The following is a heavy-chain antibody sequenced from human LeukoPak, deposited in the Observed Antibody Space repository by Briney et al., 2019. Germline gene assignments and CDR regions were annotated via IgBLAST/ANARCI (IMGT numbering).Heavy chain of an antibody. CDR1: GYTFTSYG. V-gene: IGHV1-18*01. D-gene: IGHD2-15*01. J-gene: IGHJ6*02. CDR2: ISAYNGNT. Sequence: ASVKVSCKASGYTFTSYGISWVRHAPGQGLEWMGWISAYNGNTNYAQKLQGRVTMTTDTSTSTAYMELRSLRSDDTAVYYCARGGECSGGSCYFVGLNVWGQGTTVTVSS. CDR3: ARGGECSGGSCYFVGLNV.